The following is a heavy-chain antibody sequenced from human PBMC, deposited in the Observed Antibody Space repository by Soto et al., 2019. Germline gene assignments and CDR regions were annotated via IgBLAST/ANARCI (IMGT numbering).Heavy chain of an antibody. CDR3: ARGPPIVGNTTPLDS. Sequence: VKVSCKASGYTFTNYYIHWVRQAPGQGLEWMGWINPNGGGTNYAQKFQGRVTMSVDTSNNQFALTLTSVTAADTAVYFCARGPPIVGNTTPLDSWGQGTLVTVSS. CDR2: INPNGGGT. V-gene: IGHV1-2*02. D-gene: IGHD1-26*01. J-gene: IGHJ4*02. CDR1: GYTFTNYY.